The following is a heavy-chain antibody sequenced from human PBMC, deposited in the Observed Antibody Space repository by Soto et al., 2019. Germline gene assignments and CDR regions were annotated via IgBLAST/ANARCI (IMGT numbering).Heavy chain of an antibody. CDR1: GASMTNYH. V-gene: IGHV4-4*07. Sequence: QVQLQESGPGVVKPSETLSLTCNVSGASMTNYHWNWVRQSAGGGLEYIGRVSGTGSSDYNPSLKSRVTVSLDCSETQCLVERTSVTAADTAVYYCARAYWHHTWGSIPAAFDPWGQGTLVIVSS. CDR3: ARAYWHHTWGSIPAAFDP. J-gene: IGHJ5*02. CDR2: VSGTGSS. D-gene: IGHD3-16*01.